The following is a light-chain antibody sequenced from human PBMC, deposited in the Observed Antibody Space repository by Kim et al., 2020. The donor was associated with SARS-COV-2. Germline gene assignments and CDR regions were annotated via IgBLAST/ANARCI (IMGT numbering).Light chain of an antibody. Sequence: SYELTQPPSVSVAPGKTARITCGGNNIGSKSVHWYQQKPGQAPVLVIYYDSDRPSGIPERFSGSNSGNTATLPISRVEAGGEADNYCQVRDSSSDHLWVF. V-gene: IGLV3-21*04. CDR3: QVRDSSSDHLWV. CDR2: YDS. CDR1: NIGSKS. J-gene: IGLJ3*02.